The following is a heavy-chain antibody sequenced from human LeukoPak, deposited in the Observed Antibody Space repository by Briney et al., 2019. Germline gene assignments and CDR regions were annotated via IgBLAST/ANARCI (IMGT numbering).Heavy chain of an antibody. Sequence: SETLSFTCAVYGGSFSGYYWSWIRQPPGKGLEWIGEINHSGTTNYNPSLNSRVTISVATSKNQFSLKLSSVTAADTAVYYCARDPTMVQGVIWFDPWGQGTLVTVSS. V-gene: IGHV4-34*01. CDR3: ARDPTMVQGVIWFDP. D-gene: IGHD3-10*01. CDR2: INHSGTT. CDR1: GGSFSGYY. J-gene: IGHJ5*02.